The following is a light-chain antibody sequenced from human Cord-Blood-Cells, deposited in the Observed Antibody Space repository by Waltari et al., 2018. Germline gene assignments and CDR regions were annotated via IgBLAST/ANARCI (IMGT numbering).Light chain of an antibody. V-gene: IGKV3-11*01. CDR1: QSVSSY. CDR3: QQRSNWPPT. J-gene: IGKJ5*01. CDR2: DAS. Sequence: EIVLTQSPATLSLSPGERATLSCRASQSVSSYLAWYQQKPGQAPRLLIYDASNRATGIPARFSGSGSVTVFTLTISSLEPEDFAVYYCQQRSNWPPTFGQGTRLEIK.